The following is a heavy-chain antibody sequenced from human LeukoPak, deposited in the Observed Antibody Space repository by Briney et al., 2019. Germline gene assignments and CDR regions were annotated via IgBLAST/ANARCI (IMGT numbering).Heavy chain of an antibody. J-gene: IGHJ4*02. Sequence: PGGSPRLSCAASGFTFSINAMSWVRQAPGKGLEWVSTIGDTVLSTHYADSVKGRFTISRDNSKNTLYLQMNSLRAEDTAVYYCAKDQAPTVGATDFWGQGTLVTVSS. D-gene: IGHD1-26*01. CDR1: GFTFSINA. CDR2: IGDTVLST. CDR3: AKDQAPTVGATDF. V-gene: IGHV3-23*01.